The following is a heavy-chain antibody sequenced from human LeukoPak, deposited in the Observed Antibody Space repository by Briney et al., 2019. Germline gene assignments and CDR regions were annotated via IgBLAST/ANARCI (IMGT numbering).Heavy chain of an antibody. CDR3: ARARYNWFDL. Sequence: PSETLSLTCTVSGGSISSYYWSWLRQPPGKGLEWIGYIYYSGSTNYNPSLKSRVTISVDTSKNQFSLDLSSVTAADTAVYYCARARYNWFDLWGQGTLVTVSS. J-gene: IGHJ5*02. CDR2: IYYSGST. V-gene: IGHV4-59*01. CDR1: GGSISSYY.